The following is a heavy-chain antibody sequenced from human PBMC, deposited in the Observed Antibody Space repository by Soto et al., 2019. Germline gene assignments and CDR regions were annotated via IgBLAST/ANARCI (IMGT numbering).Heavy chain of an antibody. J-gene: IGHJ4*02. CDR3: ARGDGDYYDGNGYLGRH. D-gene: IGHD3-22*01. CDR2: IKTVGIRI. CDR1: GFTLSRSR. Sequence: GGSLRLSCVVSGFTLSRSRMNWVRQTPGKGLVWVSRIKTVGIRISYADSAKGRFTISRDNAKNTVYLQMNSLRAEDTAVYYCARGDGDYYDGNGYLGRHWGQGTLVTVSS. V-gene: IGHV3-74*01.